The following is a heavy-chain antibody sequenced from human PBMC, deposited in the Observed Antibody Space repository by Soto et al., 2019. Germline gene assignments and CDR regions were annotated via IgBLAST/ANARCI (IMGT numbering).Heavy chain of an antibody. D-gene: IGHD2-2*01. Sequence: QVQLVESGGGLVKPGGSLRLSCAASGFTFSDYYMSWIRQAPGKGLEWVSYIGSSGSTMCYADSVKGRFTISRDNAKNSLYLQMNSLRAEDTAVYYCARILGIPAAMSWGGMDVWGQGTTVTVSS. J-gene: IGHJ6*02. CDR2: IGSSGSTM. CDR1: GFTFSDYY. CDR3: ARILGIPAAMSWGGMDV. V-gene: IGHV3-11*01.